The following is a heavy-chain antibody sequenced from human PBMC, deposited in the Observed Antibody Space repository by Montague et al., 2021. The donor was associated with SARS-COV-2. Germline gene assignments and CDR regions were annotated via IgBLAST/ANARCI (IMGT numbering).Heavy chain of an antibody. V-gene: IGHV4-39*01. J-gene: IGHJ4*02. CDR3: ARQLPSYCATNKCYPYYFDG. CDR1: GGSISSPDYY. Sequence: SETLSLTCTVSGGSISSPDYYWGWIRQSPGKGLEWIGSISYTGRTYNNPSLRSRVSFSMDTSKNHFSLSLSSVTVADTAVYFCARQLPSYCATNKCYPYYFDGWGQGALVTVSS. CDR2: ISYTGRT. D-gene: IGHD2-8*01.